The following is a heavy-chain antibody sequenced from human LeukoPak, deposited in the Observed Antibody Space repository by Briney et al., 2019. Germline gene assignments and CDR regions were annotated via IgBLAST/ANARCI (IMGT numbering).Heavy chain of an antibody. CDR3: ATTSRYDYVWL. J-gene: IGHJ4*02. V-gene: IGHV1-46*01. CDR1: GYTFTSYY. CDR2: INPSGGST. D-gene: IGHD3-16*01. Sequence: ASVKVSCKASGYTFTSYYMHWVRQAPRQGLEWMGIINPSGGSTSYAQKFQGRVTMTRDTSTSTVYMELSSLRSEDTAVYYCATTSRYDYVWLWGQGTLVTVSS.